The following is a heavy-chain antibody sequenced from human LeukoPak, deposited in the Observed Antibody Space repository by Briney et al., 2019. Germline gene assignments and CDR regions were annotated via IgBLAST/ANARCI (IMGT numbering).Heavy chain of an antibody. CDR3: ARAVGQWLVRALRFDP. J-gene: IGHJ5*02. D-gene: IGHD6-19*01. CDR1: GFTFSSYG. V-gene: IGHV3-30*03. CDR2: ISYDGSNK. Sequence: GRSLRLSCAASGFTFSSYGMHWVRQAPGKGLEWVAVISYDGSNKYYADSVKGRFTISRDNSKNTLYLQMNSLRADDTAVYYCARAVGQWLVRALRFDPWGQGTLVTVSS.